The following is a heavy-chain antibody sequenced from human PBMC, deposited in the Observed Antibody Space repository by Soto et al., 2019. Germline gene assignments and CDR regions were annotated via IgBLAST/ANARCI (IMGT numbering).Heavy chain of an antibody. CDR3: ARQVHSSSPYYYYYMDV. Sequence: RGESLKISCKGSGYSFTSYWIGWVRQMPGKGLEWMGIIYPGDSDTRYSPSFQGQVTISADKSISTAYLQWSSLKASDTAMYYCARQVHSSSPYYYYYMDVWGKGTTVTVSS. CDR1: GYSFTSYW. V-gene: IGHV5-51*01. J-gene: IGHJ6*03. CDR2: IYPGDSDT. D-gene: IGHD6-6*01.